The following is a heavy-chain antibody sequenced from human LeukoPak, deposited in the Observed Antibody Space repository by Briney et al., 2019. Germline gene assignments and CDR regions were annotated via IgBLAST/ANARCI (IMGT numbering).Heavy chain of an antibody. D-gene: IGHD1-26*01. Sequence: SETLSLTCTVSGGSISSYYWSWIRQPPGKGLEWIGYIYYSGSTNYNPSLKSRVTISVDTSKNQFSLKLSSVTAADTAVYYCARVGAKGKWFDPWGQGTLVTVSS. CDR1: GGSISSYY. CDR2: IYYSGST. J-gene: IGHJ5*02. CDR3: ARVGAKGKWFDP. V-gene: IGHV4-59*01.